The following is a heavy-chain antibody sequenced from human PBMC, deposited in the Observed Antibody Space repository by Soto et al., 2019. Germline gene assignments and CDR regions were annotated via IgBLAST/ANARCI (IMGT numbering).Heavy chain of an antibody. V-gene: IGHV3-23*01. D-gene: IGHD6-13*01. J-gene: IGHJ4*02. CDR3: AKASSISWGVFDS. CDR1: GFTFSNNA. CDR2: ISANSGTT. Sequence: EVQLLESGGGLVQPGGSLRLSCAASGFTFSNNAMTWVRQATEKGLEWVSFISANSGTTYFADSVKGRFTISRDNSKSTLYLQMNSLRAEDTAVYYCAKASSISWGVFDSWGQGTLITVSS.